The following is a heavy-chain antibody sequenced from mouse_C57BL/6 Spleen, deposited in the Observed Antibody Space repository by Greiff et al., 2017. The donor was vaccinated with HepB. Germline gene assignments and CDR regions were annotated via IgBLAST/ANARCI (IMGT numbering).Heavy chain of an antibody. CDR3: ARYGGSNYVWFAY. J-gene: IGHJ3*01. CDR1: GYTFTSYW. V-gene: IGHV1-53*01. CDR2: INPSNGGT. D-gene: IGHD2-5*01. Sequence: VQLQQPGTELVKPGASVKLSCKASGYTFTSYWMHWVKQRPGQGLEWIGNINPSNGGTNYNEKFKSKATLTVDKSSSTAYMQLSSLTSEDAAVYYCARYGGSNYVWFAYWGQGTLVTVSA.